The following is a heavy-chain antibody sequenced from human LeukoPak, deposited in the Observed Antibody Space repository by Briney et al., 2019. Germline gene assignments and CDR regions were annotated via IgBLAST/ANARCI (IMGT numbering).Heavy chain of an antibody. J-gene: IGHJ4*02. V-gene: IGHV4-38-2*02. CDR2: MYHSGST. CDR3: ARKQAANTYNHFDY. Sequence: ESSETLSLTCTVSGYSISSGYYWGWIRQPPGKGLEWIGSMYHSGSTYYNPSLKSRVTISVDTSKNQFSLKLSSVTAADTAVYYCARKQAANTYNHFDYWGQGTLVTVSS. CDR1: GYSISSGYY. D-gene: IGHD3-16*01.